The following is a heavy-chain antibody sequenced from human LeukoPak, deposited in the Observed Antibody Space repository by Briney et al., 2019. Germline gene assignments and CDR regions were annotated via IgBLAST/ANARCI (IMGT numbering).Heavy chain of an antibody. CDR3: ARRVLYCSSTSCSPIGMDV. CDR1: GFTFSSYS. J-gene: IGHJ6*04. D-gene: IGHD2-2*01. CDR2: ISSSSSTI. Sequence: GGSLRLSCAASGFTFSSYSMNWVRQAPGKGLEWVSYISSSSSTIYYADSVKGRFTISRVNAKNSLYLQMNSLRAEDTAVYYCARRVLYCSSTSCSPIGMDVWGKGTTVTVSS. V-gene: IGHV3-48*01.